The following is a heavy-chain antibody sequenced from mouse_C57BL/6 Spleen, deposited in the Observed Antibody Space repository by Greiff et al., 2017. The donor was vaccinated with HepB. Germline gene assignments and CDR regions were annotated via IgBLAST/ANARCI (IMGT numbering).Heavy chain of an antibody. CDR2: INPYNGGT. CDR1: GHTFTDYY. V-gene: IGHV1-19*01. J-gene: IGHJ4*01. Sequence: VQLQQSGPVLVKPGASVKMSCKASGHTFTDYYMNWVKQSHGKSLEWIGVINPYNGGTSYNQKFKGKATLTVDKSSSTAYMELNSLTSEDSAVYYCARNYGSRFAMDYWGQGTSVTVSS. D-gene: IGHD1-1*01. CDR3: ARNYGSRFAMDY.